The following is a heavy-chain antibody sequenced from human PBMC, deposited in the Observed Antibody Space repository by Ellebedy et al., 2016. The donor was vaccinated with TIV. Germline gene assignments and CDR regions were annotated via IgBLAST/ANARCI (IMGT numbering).Heavy chain of an antibody. J-gene: IGHJ2*01. CDR3: ARFHYYDSSGYYSAWYFDL. Sequence: SETLSLXXTVSGGSISSGGYYWSWIRQPAGKGLEWIGRIYTSGSTNYNPSLKSRVTMSVDTSKNQFSLKLSSVTAADTAVYYCARFHYYDSSGYYSAWYFDLWGRGTLVTVSS. CDR2: IYTSGST. V-gene: IGHV4-61*02. D-gene: IGHD3-22*01. CDR1: GGSISSGGYY.